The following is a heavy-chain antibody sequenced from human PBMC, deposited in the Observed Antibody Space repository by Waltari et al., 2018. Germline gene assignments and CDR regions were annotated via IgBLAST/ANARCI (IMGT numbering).Heavy chain of an antibody. J-gene: IGHJ6*02. CDR1: GFTFSSYS. CDR3: ARETMRRLRYFDWSDGDYYGMDV. Sequence: EVQLVESGGGLVKPGGSLRLSCAASGFTFSSYSMNWVRQAPGKGLEWVSSISSSSSYIYYADSVKGRFTISRDNAKNSLYLQMNSLRAEDTAVYYCARETMRRLRYFDWSDGDYYGMDVWGQGTTVTVSS. V-gene: IGHV3-21*01. D-gene: IGHD3-9*01. CDR2: ISSSSSYI.